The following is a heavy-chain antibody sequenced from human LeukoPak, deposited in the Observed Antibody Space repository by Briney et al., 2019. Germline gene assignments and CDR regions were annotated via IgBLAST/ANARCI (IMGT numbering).Heavy chain of an antibody. D-gene: IGHD1-1*01. Sequence: SETLSLTCTVSGGSLSTYYWSWIRQSPGKGPEWIGSIYYSGSTNYNPSLKSRVTISVDTSKNQFSLELSSVTAADTAVYYCAVNLTKHTFDIWGQGTMFTVSS. CDR1: GGSLSTYY. J-gene: IGHJ3*02. V-gene: IGHV4-59*08. CDR3: AVNLTKHTFDI. CDR2: IYYSGST.